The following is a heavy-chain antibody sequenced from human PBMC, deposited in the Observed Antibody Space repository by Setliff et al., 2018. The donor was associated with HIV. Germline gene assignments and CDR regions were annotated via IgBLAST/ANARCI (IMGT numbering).Heavy chain of an antibody. CDR2: IYTSGRT. V-gene: IGHV4-61*02. CDR1: GGSISSGSYY. J-gene: IGHJ4*02. CDR3: ARGVNFAY. Sequence: SETLSLTCTVSGGSISSGSYYWSWIRQPAGKGLEWIGLIYTSGRTNYNPSLKSRVTISVDTSKNQFSLNLSSVTAADTAIYYCARGVNFAYWGQGTQVTVSS. D-gene: IGHD3-3*01.